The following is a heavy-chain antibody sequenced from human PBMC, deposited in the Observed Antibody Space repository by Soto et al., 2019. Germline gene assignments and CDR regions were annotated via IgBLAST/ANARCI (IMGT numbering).Heavy chain of an antibody. CDR1: GYSFTSYA. D-gene: IGHD6-13*01. CDR3: ERDSWYGSYNWFDP. Sequence: ASVKVSCKASGYSFTSYAIQWVRQAPGQTLEWMGWINAGNGNTKYSQKFQGRVTITRDTSASTAYMELSSLRSEDTAVYYCERDSWYGSYNWFDPWGQGNLVTVS. J-gene: IGHJ5*02. CDR2: INAGNGNT. V-gene: IGHV1-3*01.